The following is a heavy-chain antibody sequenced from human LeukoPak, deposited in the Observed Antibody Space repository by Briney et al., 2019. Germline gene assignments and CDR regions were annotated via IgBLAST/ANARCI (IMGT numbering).Heavy chain of an antibody. CDR1: GYTLTELS. J-gene: IGHJ4*02. D-gene: IGHD3-16*01. V-gene: IGHV1-24*01. CDR2: FDPEDGET. CDR3: ARGGLRPFDY. Sequence: AASVKVSCKVSGYTLTELSMHWVRQAPGKGLEWMGGFDPEDGETIYAQKLQGRVTMTTDTSTNTAYMELRSLRSDDTAVYYCARGGLRPFDYWGQGTLVTVSS.